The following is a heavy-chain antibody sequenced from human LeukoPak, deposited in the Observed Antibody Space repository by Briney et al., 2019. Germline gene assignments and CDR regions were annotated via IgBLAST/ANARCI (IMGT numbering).Heavy chain of an antibody. D-gene: IGHD4-17*01. CDR3: AREGVTTPYGMDV. CDR1: GFTFSSYW. J-gene: IGHJ6*02. Sequence: GGSLRLSCAASGFTFSSYWMSWVRQAPGKGLERVAKIKQDGSEKYYVDSVKGRFTISRDNAKKSLYLQMNSLRAEDTAVYYCAREGVTTPYGMDVWGQGNTVTVSS. V-gene: IGHV3-7*04. CDR2: IKQDGSEK.